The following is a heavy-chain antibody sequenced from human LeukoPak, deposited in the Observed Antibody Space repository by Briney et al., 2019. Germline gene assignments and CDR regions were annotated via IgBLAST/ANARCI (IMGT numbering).Heavy chain of an antibody. Sequence: GGSVRLSCAASGFTFSSYAMSWARQAPGKGLEWVSAISDSGGTTYYADSVKGRFTISRDNSKNTLYLQMNSLRAEDTAVYYCARDHGWLARYWGQVPLGTVSS. CDR2: ISDSGGTT. CDR3: ARDHGWLARY. D-gene: IGHD6-19*01. CDR1: GFTFSSYA. V-gene: IGHV3-23*01. J-gene: IGHJ4*02.